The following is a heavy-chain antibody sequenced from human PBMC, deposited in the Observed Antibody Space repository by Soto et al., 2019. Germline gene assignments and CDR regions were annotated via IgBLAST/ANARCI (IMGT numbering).Heavy chain of an antibody. CDR1: GFSFSTYA. J-gene: IGHJ6*02. Sequence: EVQLLESGGGLVQPGGSLRLSCAASGFSFSTYAMTWVRQAPGKGLEWVSVVSYSGDTTYYAESVKARFTISRVNSKNTLYLQMNSLRGDDTALYYCAKVYGSGSRPYYYGMDVWGQGTTVTVSS. V-gene: IGHV3-23*01. CDR3: AKVYGSGSRPYYYGMDV. D-gene: IGHD2-15*01. CDR2: VSYSGDTT.